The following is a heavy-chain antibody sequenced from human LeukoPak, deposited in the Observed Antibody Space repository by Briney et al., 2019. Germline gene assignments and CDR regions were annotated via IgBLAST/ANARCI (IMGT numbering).Heavy chain of an antibody. D-gene: IGHD6-13*01. Sequence: PSETLSLTCTVSGGSISSSSYYWGWIRQPPGKGLEWIGSTYYSGSTFYNPSLKSRLTISVDTSKNQFSLRLSSVTAADTAVYYCARGQSITTPGSWIDSWGKGTLVTVSS. CDR3: ARGQSITTPGSWIDS. CDR1: GGSISSSSYY. CDR2: TYYSGST. J-gene: IGHJ4*02. V-gene: IGHV4-39*07.